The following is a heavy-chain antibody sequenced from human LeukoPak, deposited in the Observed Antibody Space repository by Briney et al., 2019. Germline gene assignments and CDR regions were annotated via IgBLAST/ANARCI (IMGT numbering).Heavy chain of an antibody. V-gene: IGHV4-61*02. Sequence: SDTLFLPCTVSGGSIRSGRYYWSWIRQPAGKRLEWLGRIYTTGSTNYIPSLRSRVTISLDTSKNQFSLKLSSVTAADTVVYYCARDLVTGWYDAFDIWGQGTMVTVSS. J-gene: IGHJ3*02. D-gene: IGHD4-23*01. CDR1: GGSIRSGRYY. CDR2: IYTTGST. CDR3: ARDLVTGWYDAFDI.